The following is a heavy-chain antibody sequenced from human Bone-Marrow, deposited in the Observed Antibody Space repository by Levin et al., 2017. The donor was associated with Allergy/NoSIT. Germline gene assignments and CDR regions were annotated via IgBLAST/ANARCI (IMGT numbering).Heavy chain of an antibody. D-gene: IGHD3-10*01. CDR3: ARRTRGWLWFGELLGAFDI. V-gene: IGHV3-11*01. J-gene: IGHJ3*02. CDR1: GFTFSDYY. Sequence: SCAASGFTFSDYYMSWIRQAPGKGLEWVSYISSSGSTIYYADSVKGRFTISRDNAKNSLYLQMNSLRAEDTAVYYCARRTRGWLWFGELLGAFDIWGQGTMVTVSS. CDR2: ISSSGSTI.